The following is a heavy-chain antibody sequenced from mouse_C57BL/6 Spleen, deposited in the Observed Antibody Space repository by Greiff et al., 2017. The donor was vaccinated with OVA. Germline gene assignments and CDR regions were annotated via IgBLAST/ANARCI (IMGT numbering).Heavy chain of an antibody. CDR1: GFTFSDYG. CDR3: AIITTVVGDWDFDV. V-gene: IGHV5-17*01. J-gene: IGHJ1*03. D-gene: IGHD1-1*01. CDR2: ISSGSSTI. Sequence: EVKLQQSGGGLVKPGGSLKLSCAASGFTFSDYGMHWVRQAPEKGLEWVAYISSGSSTIYYAATVKGRFTISRDNAKNTLFLQMTSLRSEDTAMDYGAIITTVVGDWDFDVWGTGTTVTVSS.